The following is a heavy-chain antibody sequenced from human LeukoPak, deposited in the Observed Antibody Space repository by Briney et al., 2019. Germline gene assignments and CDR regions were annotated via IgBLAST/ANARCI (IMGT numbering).Heavy chain of an antibody. J-gene: IGHJ4*02. CDR1: GYTFTCYY. CDR3: ARYYDSSACLDY. CDR2: INPSSGST. Sequence: ASVKVSCKASGYTFTCYYMHWVRQAPGLGLEWMGIINPSSGSTSYAQKFQGRVTMTRDTSTSTVYMELSSLRSEDTAVYYCARYYDSSACLDYWGQGTLVTVSS. D-gene: IGHD3-22*01. V-gene: IGHV1-46*01.